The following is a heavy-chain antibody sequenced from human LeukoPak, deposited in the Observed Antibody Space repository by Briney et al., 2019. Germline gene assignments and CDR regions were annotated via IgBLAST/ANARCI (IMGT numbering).Heavy chain of an antibody. CDR3: ARSGSSWYLGHYYYYMDV. J-gene: IGHJ6*03. CDR2: ISSSSSYI. CDR1: GFTFSSYS. D-gene: IGHD6-13*01. Sequence: GGSLRLSCAASGFTFSSYSMNWVRQAPGKGLEWVSSISSSSSYIYYADSVKGRFTISRDNAKNSLYLQMNSLRAEDTAVYYCARSGSSWYLGHYYYYMDVWGKGTTVTISS. V-gene: IGHV3-21*01.